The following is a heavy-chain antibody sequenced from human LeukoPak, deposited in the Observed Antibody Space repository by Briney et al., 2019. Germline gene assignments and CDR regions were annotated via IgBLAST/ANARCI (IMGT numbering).Heavy chain of an antibody. Sequence: SETLSLTCAVYGGSFSGYYWSWIRQPPGKGLEWIGEINHSGSTNYNPSLKSRVTISVDTSKNQFSLKLSSVTAADTAVYYCARLDADYTSDYWGQGTLVTVSS. V-gene: IGHV4-34*01. D-gene: IGHD4-4*01. CDR1: GGSFSGYY. CDR3: ARLDADYTSDY. J-gene: IGHJ4*02. CDR2: INHSGST.